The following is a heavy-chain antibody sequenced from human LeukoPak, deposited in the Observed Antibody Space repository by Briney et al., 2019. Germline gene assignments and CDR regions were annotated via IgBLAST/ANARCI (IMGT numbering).Heavy chain of an antibody. V-gene: IGHV4-59*01. Sequence: PSETLSLTCTVSGGSISSYYWSWIRQPPGKGLEWIGYIYYNGGTNYNPSLRSRVAISVDTSKNHFSLRLSSVTAADTAMYYCARAGGVDTAMDANFDYWGQGTLVTVSS. D-gene: IGHD5-18*01. CDR3: ARAGGVDTAMDANFDY. CDR2: IYYNGGT. J-gene: IGHJ4*02. CDR1: GGSISSYY.